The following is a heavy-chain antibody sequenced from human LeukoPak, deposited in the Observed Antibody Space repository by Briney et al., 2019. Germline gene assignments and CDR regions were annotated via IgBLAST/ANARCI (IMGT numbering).Heavy chain of an antibody. V-gene: IGHV3-74*01. CDR3: ARDGGYSSKTEYFQH. J-gene: IGHJ1*01. D-gene: IGHD6-13*01. Sequence: GGSLRLSCAASGFTFTTYWMHWVRQVPGKGLVWVARIKGDGSSTRHADSMKGRFTISRDNAKNTLYLQMNSLRAEDTAVYYCARDGGYSSKTEYFQHWGQGTLVTVSS. CDR1: GFTFTTYW. CDR2: IKGDGSST.